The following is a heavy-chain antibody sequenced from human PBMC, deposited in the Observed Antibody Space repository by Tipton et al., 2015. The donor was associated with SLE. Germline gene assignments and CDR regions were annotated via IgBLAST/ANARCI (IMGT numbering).Heavy chain of an antibody. CDR1: GYTFTSSG. Sequence: QLVQSGDEVKKHGASVKVSCKASGYTFTSSGISWVRQAPGQGLEWMGWISTYSGVTNYAERLQGRVTMTTDTFSNTAFMGLRSLTSDDTAVYYCARSIVATTDFDYWGQGTMVTVSS. D-gene: IGHD5-12*01. CDR2: ISTYSGVT. J-gene: IGHJ4*02. V-gene: IGHV1-18*01. CDR3: ARSIVATTDFDY.